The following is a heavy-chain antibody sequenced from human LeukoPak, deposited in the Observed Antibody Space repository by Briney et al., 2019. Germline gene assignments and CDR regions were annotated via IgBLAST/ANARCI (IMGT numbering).Heavy chain of an antibody. D-gene: IGHD6-19*01. CDR1: GFTFSSYW. Sequence: GGSLRLSCTASGFTFSSYWMSWVRQAAGKGLEWVSAISGSGGSTYYADSVKGRFTISRDNSKNTLYLQMNSLRAEDTAVYYCAKKPGGIAVAHNDYWGQGTLVTVSS. V-gene: IGHV3-23*01. CDR3: AKKPGGIAVAHNDY. J-gene: IGHJ4*02. CDR2: ISGSGGST.